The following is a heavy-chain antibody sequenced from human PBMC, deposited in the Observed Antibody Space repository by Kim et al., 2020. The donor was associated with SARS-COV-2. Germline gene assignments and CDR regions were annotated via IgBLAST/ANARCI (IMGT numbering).Heavy chain of an antibody. D-gene: IGHD6-19*01. CDR2: ISYDGSNK. Sequence: GGSLRLSCAASGFTFSSYGMHWVRQAPGKGLEWVAVISYDGSNKNYADSVKGRFTISGDNSKNTLYLQMNSRRAEDTAVYYCAKELPPGYSSGWSYYYYGMDVWGQGTTVTVSS. CDR1: GFTFSSYG. V-gene: IGHV3-30*18. J-gene: IGHJ6*02. CDR3: AKELPPGYSSGWSYYYYGMDV.